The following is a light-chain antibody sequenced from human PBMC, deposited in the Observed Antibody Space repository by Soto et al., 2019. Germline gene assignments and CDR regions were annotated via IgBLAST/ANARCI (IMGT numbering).Light chain of an antibody. Sequence: QSALTQPASVSGSPGQSITISCTGTSSDVGGYNYVSWYQQHPGKAPKLMIYEVSNRPSGVSNRFSGPKSGNTASLAISGLQAEDEADSYCRSYTSSSTWVFGGGTKLTVL. CDR2: EVS. CDR1: SSDVGGYNY. V-gene: IGLV2-14*01. J-gene: IGLJ3*02. CDR3: RSYTSSSTWV.